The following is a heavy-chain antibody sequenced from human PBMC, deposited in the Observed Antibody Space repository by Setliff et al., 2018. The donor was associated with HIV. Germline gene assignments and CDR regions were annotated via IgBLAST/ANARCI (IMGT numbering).Heavy chain of an antibody. CDR1: GFTFRSYA. CDR3: ARDLEPGTRVAGTTGLDY. Sequence: PGGSLRLSCAASGFTFRSYAMHWVRQAPGKGLERVADISHDGSIEDYADSVRGRFTISRDNSKSAVYLQMNNLRPEATALYYCARDLEPGTRVAGTTGLDYWGQGSLVTVSS. D-gene: IGHD6-19*01. J-gene: IGHJ4*02. V-gene: IGHV3-30*04. CDR2: ISHDGSIE.